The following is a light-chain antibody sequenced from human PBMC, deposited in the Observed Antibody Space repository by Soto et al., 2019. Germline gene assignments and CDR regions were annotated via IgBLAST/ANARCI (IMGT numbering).Light chain of an antibody. CDR3: NSYTSKSTGV. V-gene: IGLV2-14*01. CDR1: SSDVGGYNY. J-gene: IGLJ1*01. CDR2: EVS. Sequence: QSALTQPDSVSGSPGQSITISCTGTSSDVGGYNYVSRYQQHPGKAPQLIIYEVSNRPSGVSNRCSGSQSGNTASLTISGLQAEDEADYYCNSYTSKSTGVFGPGTKLTVL.